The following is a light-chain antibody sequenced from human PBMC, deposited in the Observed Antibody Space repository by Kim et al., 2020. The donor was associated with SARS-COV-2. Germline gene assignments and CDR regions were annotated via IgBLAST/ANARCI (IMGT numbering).Light chain of an antibody. CDR1: NIGSKS. CDR3: QVWDSSSDHVV. V-gene: IGLV3-21*04. CDR2: YVS. Sequence: APGKTAKITCGGKNIGSKSVHWYQEKPGQAPVLVIYYVSDRPSGIPERFSGSNSGNTATLTISRVEAGDEADYYCQVWDSSSDHVVFGGGTQLTVL. J-gene: IGLJ2*01.